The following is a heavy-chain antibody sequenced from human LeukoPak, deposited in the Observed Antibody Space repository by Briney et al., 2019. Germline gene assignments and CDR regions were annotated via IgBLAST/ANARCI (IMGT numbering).Heavy chain of an antibody. CDR3: ARVCSSGYYYSNWFDP. D-gene: IGHD3-22*01. V-gene: IGHV4-30-2*01. J-gene: IGHJ5*02. CDR2: IYHSGSGST. Sequence: PSETLSLTCTVSGGSISSGGHSWSWIRQPPGKGLEWIGYIYHSGSGSTYYNPSLKSRVTISIDKSKNQFSLKLNSVTAADTAVYYCARVCSSGYYYSNWFDPWGQGTLVTVSS. CDR1: GGSISSGGHS.